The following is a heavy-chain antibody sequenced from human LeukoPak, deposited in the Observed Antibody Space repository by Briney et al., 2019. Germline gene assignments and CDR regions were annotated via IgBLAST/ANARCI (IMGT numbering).Heavy chain of an antibody. CDR1: GGSISSGDYY. Sequence: PSETLSLTCTVSGGSISSGDYYWSWIRQPPGKGLEWTGYIYYSGSTYYNPSLKSRVTISVDSSKNQLSLKLSSVTAADTAVYYCARDRGDDFWSGSNNWFDPWGQGTRVIVSS. CDR3: ARDRGDDFWSGSNNWFDP. J-gene: IGHJ5*02. CDR2: IYYSGST. D-gene: IGHD3-3*01. V-gene: IGHV4-61*08.